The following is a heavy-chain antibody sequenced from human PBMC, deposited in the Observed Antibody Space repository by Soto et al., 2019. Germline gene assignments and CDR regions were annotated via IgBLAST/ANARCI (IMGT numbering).Heavy chain of an antibody. CDR1: GGSISSYY. CDR2: IYYSGST. Sequence: QVQLQESGPGLVKPSETLSLTCTVSGGSISSYYWSWIRQPPGKGLEWIGYIYYSGSTNYNPSLKSRVTISVDTSKNQSSPKLSSVTPADTAVYYCARRYGYSFDYWGQGTLVTVSS. D-gene: IGHD1-1*01. J-gene: IGHJ4*02. V-gene: IGHV4-59*08. CDR3: ARRYGYSFDY.